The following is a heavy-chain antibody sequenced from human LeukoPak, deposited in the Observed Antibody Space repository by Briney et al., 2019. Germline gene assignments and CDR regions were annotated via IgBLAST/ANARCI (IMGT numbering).Heavy chain of an antibody. Sequence: SETLSLTCAVYGGSFSGYYWSWVRQPPGKGLEWIGEINHSGSTNYNPSLKSRVTISVDTSKNQFSLKLSSVTAADTAVYYCAGGSYGDYDYWGQGTLVTVSS. D-gene: IGHD4-17*01. J-gene: IGHJ4*02. CDR3: AGGSYGDYDY. CDR2: INHSGST. CDR1: GGSFSGYY. V-gene: IGHV4-34*01.